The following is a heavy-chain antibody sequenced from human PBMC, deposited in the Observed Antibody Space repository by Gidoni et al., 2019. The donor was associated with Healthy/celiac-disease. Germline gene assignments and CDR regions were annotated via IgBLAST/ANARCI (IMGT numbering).Heavy chain of an antibody. Sequence: QVQLVESGGGVVQPRRSLRLSCAASGFTFSSYGMHWVRQAPGKGLEWVAVISYDGSNKYYADSVKGRFTISRDNSKNTLYLQMNSLRAEDTAVYYCAKDGGFNDFWSGYPSYYYYYGMDVWGKGTTVTVSS. J-gene: IGHJ6*04. CDR2: ISYDGSNK. V-gene: IGHV3-30*18. D-gene: IGHD3-3*01. CDR1: GFTFSSYG. CDR3: AKDGGFNDFWSGYPSYYYYYGMDV.